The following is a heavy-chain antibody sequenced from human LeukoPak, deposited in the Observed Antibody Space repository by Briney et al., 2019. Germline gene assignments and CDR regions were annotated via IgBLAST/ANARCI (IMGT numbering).Heavy chain of an antibody. D-gene: IGHD1-7*01. J-gene: IGHJ6*03. Sequence: SETLSLTCTVSGYSMSSGYYWGWIRQPPGKGLEWIGNIYHIGSTYYNPSLKSRVTISVDTSKNQFSLKLSSVTAADTAVYYCARLRELYFYMDVWGKGTTVTVSS. CDR3: ARLRELYFYMDV. CDR2: IYHIGST. V-gene: IGHV4-38-2*02. CDR1: GYSMSSGYY.